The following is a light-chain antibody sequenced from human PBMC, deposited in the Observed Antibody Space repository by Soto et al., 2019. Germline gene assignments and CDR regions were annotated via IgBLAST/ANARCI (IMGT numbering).Light chain of an antibody. CDR1: GSDVGSCSN. Sequence: QSALTKPASVSGSPGQSITISCTGTGSDVGSCSNVSWYQQHPGKAPKLMIHEDTKRPSGVSDRFSGSKSGNPASLTVSGLQAEDEADYYCCLCGGMVFGGGTKVTVL. CDR3: CLCGGMV. J-gene: IGLJ2*01. V-gene: IGLV2-23*01. CDR2: EDT.